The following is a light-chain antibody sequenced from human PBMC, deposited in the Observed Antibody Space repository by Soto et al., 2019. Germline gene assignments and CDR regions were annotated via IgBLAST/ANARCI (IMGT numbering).Light chain of an antibody. V-gene: IGLV1-40*01. J-gene: IGLJ3*02. Sequence: QSVLTQPPSVSGAPGQRVTISCTGSSSNIGAGYNVHWYQQLPGTAPKLLIYGNNNRPSGVPDRFSGSKSGTSASLAITGRQADDEADYYCHSYDSSLSGSVFGGGTKLTVL. CDR2: GNN. CDR3: HSYDSSLSGSV. CDR1: SSNIGAGYN.